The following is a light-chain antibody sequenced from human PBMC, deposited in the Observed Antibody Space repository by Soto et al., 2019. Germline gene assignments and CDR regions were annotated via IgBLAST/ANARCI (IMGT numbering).Light chain of an antibody. CDR2: GTS. Sequence: EIVLTQSPGTLSLSPGERATLSCRASQSLTSNYLAWYQQKPGQAPRLLISGTSNRATGIPDRFSGSGSGTDFTLTISRLEPDECAVDYCQQYGDSVFTFGPGTTVDIK. CDR1: QSLTSNY. J-gene: IGKJ3*01. CDR3: QQYGDSVFT. V-gene: IGKV3-20*01.